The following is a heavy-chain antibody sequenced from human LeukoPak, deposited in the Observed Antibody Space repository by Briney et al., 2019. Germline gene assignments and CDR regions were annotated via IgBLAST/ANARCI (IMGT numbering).Heavy chain of an antibody. J-gene: IGHJ4*02. CDR1: GGSISSNSYY. CDR2: IYYSGST. V-gene: IGHV4-39*01. Sequence: SETLSLTCTISGGSISSNSYYWGWVRQPPGKGLEWIGSIYYSGSTDYNPSLKSRVTIFVDTSKNQFSLKLSSVTAADTAVYYCARQYSSAWYSADYWGQGTLVTVSS. D-gene: IGHD6-19*01. CDR3: ARQYSSAWYSADY.